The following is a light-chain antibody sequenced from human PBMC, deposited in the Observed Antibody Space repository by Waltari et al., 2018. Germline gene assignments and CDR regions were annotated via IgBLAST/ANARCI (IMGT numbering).Light chain of an antibody. J-gene: IGKJ4*01. Sequence: DIQMTQSPSTLSASVGDRVTITCRASQSISSWLAWYQQKPGKAPKLLIYKPSSLESGVTSRFSGSGSETEFSLTISSLQPDDFATYYCQQYNSYPLTFGGGTKVEIK. CDR2: KPS. CDR3: QQYNSYPLT. CDR1: QSISSW. V-gene: IGKV1-5*03.